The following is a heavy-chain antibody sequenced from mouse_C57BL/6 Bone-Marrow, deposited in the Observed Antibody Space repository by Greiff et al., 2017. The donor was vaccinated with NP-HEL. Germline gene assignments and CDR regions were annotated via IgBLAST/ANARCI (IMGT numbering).Heavy chain of an antibody. J-gene: IGHJ2*01. CDR2: IYPGGGYT. D-gene: IGHD1-1*01. CDR3: ARRTTVVPFDY. CDR1: GYTFTNYW. V-gene: IGHV1-63*01. Sequence: VQLQQSGAELVRPGTSVKMSCKASGYTFTNYWIGWAKQRPGHGLEWIGDIYPGGGYTNYNEKFKGKATLPADKSSSTAYMQFSSLTSEDSAIYYCARRTTVVPFDYWGQGTTLTVSS.